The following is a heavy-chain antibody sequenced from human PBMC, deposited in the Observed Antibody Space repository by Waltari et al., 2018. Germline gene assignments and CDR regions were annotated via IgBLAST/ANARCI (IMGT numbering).Heavy chain of an antibody. Sequence: EVQLVESGGGLVKPGGSLRLSCAASGFTFSNAWMSWVRQAPGKGLEWVGRIKSKTDGGTTDYAAPVKGRFTISRDDSKNTLYLQMNSLKTEDTAGYYCTTSARYRGAFDIWGQGTMVTVSS. J-gene: IGHJ3*02. CDR1: GFTFSNAW. CDR2: IKSKTDGGTT. V-gene: IGHV3-15*01. D-gene: IGHD6-6*01. CDR3: TTSARYRGAFDI.